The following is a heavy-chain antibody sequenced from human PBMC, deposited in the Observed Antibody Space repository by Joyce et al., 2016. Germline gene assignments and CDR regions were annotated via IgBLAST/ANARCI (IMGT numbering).Heavy chain of an antibody. Sequence: QVQLQQWGAGLLKPSETLSLTCAVYGGSFSGYYWSCLRQSPEKGLEWIAEVHHSGAVNYNPSLRSRFSMSVDRSKNQFSLKLSSVTAADTAIYYCARGDRGSAKYKVDFWGQGTLVTVSS. D-gene: IGHD3-10*01. CDR2: VHHSGAV. J-gene: IGHJ4*02. CDR1: GGSFSGYY. V-gene: IGHV4-34*02. CDR3: ARGDRGSAKYKVDF.